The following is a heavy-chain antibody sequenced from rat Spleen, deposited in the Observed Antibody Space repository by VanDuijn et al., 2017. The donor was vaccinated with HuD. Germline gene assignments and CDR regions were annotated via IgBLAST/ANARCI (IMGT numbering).Heavy chain of an antibody. J-gene: IGHJ4*01. D-gene: IGHD1-11*01. Sequence: EVQLVESGGGLVQPGRSLKLSCAASGFTFTNYDMAWVRQAPTKGLEWVASISTGGGNTYYRDSVKGRFTISRDNAKSTLYLQMDSLRSEDTATYYCARHYGGYSEYVMDAWGQGASVTVSS. CDR3: ARHYGGYSEYVMDA. V-gene: IGHV5S23*01. CDR2: ISTGGGNT. CDR1: GFTFTNYD.